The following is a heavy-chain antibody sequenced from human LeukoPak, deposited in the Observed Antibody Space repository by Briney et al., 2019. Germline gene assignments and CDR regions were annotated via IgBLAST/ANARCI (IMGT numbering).Heavy chain of an antibody. V-gene: IGHV4-4*07. CDR2: IYTGGST. D-gene: IGHD2/OR15-2a*01. CDR3: ARGGLWDIDY. J-gene: IGHJ4*02. Sequence: SETLSLTCTVSNGSINNYYWSWIRQPAGKGLEWIGRIYTGGSTNYNPSLKSRVTMSLDTSKNQFSLKLSSVTAADTAVYYCARGGLWDIDYWGQGTLVTVSS. CDR1: NGSINNYY.